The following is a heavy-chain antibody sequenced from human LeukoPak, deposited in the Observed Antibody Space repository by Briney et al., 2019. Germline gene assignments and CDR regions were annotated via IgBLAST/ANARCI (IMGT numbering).Heavy chain of an antibody. CDR1: GDSVSSNSAA. CDR2: TYYRSKWYN. Sequence: SQTLSLTCAISGDSVSSNSAAWNWIRQSPSRGLEWLGRTYYRSKWYNDYAVSVKSRITINPDTSKNQFSLQLNSVTPEDTAVYYCARGVGIAYYYYYYYMDVWGKGTTVTVSS. V-gene: IGHV6-1*01. D-gene: IGHD6-13*01. CDR3: ARGVGIAYYYYYYYMDV. J-gene: IGHJ6*03.